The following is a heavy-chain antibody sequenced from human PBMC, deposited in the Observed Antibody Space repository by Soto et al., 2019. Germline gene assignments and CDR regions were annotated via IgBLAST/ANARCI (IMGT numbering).Heavy chain of an antibody. Sequence: QVQLVESGGGVVQPGRSLRLSCAASGFTFSSYGMHWVRQAPGKGLEWVAVIWYDGSNKYYADSVKGRFTISRDNSKNTLYLQMNSLRAEETAVYYCARDRMYYDSSGYYDYWGQGTLVTVSS. CDR3: ARDRMYYDSSGYYDY. J-gene: IGHJ4*02. V-gene: IGHV3-33*01. D-gene: IGHD3-22*01. CDR2: IWYDGSNK. CDR1: GFTFSSYG.